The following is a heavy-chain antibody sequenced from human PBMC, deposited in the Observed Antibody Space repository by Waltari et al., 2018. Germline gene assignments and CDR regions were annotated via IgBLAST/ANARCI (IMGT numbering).Heavy chain of an antibody. CDR2: ISSGSSYI. J-gene: IGHJ4*02. Sequence: EVQLVGSGGGLVKPGGSLRLSCAASGFPFSSYTMHCGRQAPGKGLEWVSSISSGSSYIYYADSVKGRFTISRDNAKNSLYLQMNSLRVEDTAVYYCAREWGVMVGTAGFYFDYWGQGALVTVSS. CDR3: AREWGVMVGTAGFYFDY. CDR1: GFPFSSYT. D-gene: IGHD2-15*01. V-gene: IGHV3-21*01.